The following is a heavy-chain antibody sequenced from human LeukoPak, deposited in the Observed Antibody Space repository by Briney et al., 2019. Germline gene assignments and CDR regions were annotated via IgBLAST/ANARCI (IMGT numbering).Heavy chain of an antibody. CDR2: ITSSGTTI. J-gene: IGHJ4*02. CDR3: ARDTRWELLDY. CDR1: GFIFSSYE. Sequence: PGGSLRLSCAASGFIFSSYEMNWVRQAAGKGVEWVSYITSSGTTIYYADSVKGRFTISRDNAKNSLYLQMNSLRAEDTAVYYCARDTRWELLDYWGQGTLVTVSS. V-gene: IGHV3-48*03. D-gene: IGHD1-26*01.